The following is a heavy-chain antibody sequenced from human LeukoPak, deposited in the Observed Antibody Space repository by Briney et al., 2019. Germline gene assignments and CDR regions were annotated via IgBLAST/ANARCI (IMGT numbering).Heavy chain of an antibody. CDR1: GFTFSSYA. D-gene: IGHD5-18*01. Sequence: GGSLRLSCAASGFTFSSYAMHWVRQAPGKGLEWVANIKQDGSEKYYVDSVKGRFTISRDNAKNSLYLQMNSLRAEDTAVYYCARGDTAMVLYYFDYWGQGTLVTVSS. V-gene: IGHV3-7*01. CDR3: ARGDTAMVLYYFDY. CDR2: IKQDGSEK. J-gene: IGHJ4*02.